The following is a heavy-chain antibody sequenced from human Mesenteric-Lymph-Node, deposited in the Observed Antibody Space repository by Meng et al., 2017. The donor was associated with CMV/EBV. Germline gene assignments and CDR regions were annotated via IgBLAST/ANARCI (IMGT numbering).Heavy chain of an antibody. CDR2: VSNSGNT. CDR3: AKPRGDYELFDV. Sequence: GESLKISCAASGFTFSSYSMNWVRQTPGKGLEWVSGVSNSGNTYYADSVKGRFTISRDNSKNTLFLQMSSLTVADTAVYYCAKPRGDYELFDVWGRGTLVTVS. V-gene: IGHV3-23*01. CDR1: GFTFSSYS. D-gene: IGHD4-17*01. J-gene: IGHJ4*02.